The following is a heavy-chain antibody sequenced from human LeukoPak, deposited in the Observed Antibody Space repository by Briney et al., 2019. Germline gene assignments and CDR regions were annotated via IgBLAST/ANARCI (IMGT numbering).Heavy chain of an antibody. J-gene: IGHJ6*03. CDR3: AKVGSGYAYYYYMDV. Sequence: PGGSLRLSCAASGFTFSSYSMNWVRQAPGKGLEWVSSISSSSSYIYYADSVKGRFTISRDNSKNTLYLQMNSLRAEDTAVYYCAKVGSGYAYYYYMDVWGKGTTVTISS. D-gene: IGHD5-12*01. V-gene: IGHV3-21*04. CDR2: ISSSSSYI. CDR1: GFTFSSYS.